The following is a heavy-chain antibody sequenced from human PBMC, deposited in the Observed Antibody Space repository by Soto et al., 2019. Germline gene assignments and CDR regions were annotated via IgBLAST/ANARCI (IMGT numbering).Heavy chain of an antibody. D-gene: IGHD2-15*01. CDR2: ISYDGSNK. CDR3: AKDAHHVVVVAASIPFDY. CDR1: GFTFSSYG. V-gene: IGHV3-30*18. J-gene: IGHJ4*02. Sequence: QVQLVESGGGVVQPGRSLRLSCAASGFTFSSYGMHWARQAPGKGLEWVAVISYDGSNKYYADSVKGRFTISRDNSKNTLYLQMNSLRAEDTAVYYCAKDAHHVVVVAASIPFDYWGQGTLVTVSS.